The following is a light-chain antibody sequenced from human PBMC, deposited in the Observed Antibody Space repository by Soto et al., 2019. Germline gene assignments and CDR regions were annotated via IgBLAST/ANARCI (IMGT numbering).Light chain of an antibody. V-gene: IGKV1-5*01. CDR1: QTISST. CDR2: DAT. J-gene: IGKJ2*01. CDR3: QQHNDYTAVT. Sequence: DIQMTQSPSTLSASVGDRVTITCRASQTISSTLAWYQFRPGQAPKLLIFDATTLQTGVPSRFSGSGFGTEFTLTITGLQPDDFATYYCQQHNDYTAVTFGQGTKVEIK.